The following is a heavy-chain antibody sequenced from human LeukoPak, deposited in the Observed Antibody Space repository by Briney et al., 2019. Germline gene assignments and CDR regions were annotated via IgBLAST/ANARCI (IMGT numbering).Heavy chain of an antibody. J-gene: IGHJ4*02. CDR2: ISSSSSYI. CDR3: ARSLKLIAVAGGDY. V-gene: IGHV3-21*01. D-gene: IGHD6-19*01. Sequence: GGSLRLSCAASGFTFSSYSMNWVRQAPGKGLEWVSAISSSSSYIYYADSVKGRFTISRDNAKNSLYLQMNSLRAEDTAVYYCARSLKLIAVAGGDYWGQGTLVTVSS. CDR1: GFTFSSYS.